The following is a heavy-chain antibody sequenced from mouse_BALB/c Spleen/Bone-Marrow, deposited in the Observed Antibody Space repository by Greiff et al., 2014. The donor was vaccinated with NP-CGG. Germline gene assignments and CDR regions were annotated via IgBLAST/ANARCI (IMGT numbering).Heavy chain of an antibody. Sequence: QVQLQQSGPELVKPGASVKISCKASGYAFSSSWMNWVKQRPGQGLEGIGRIYPGDGDTNYNGKFKGKATLTADKSSSTAYMQLSSLTSVDSAVYFCARMGRLRRGDYWGQGTTLTVSS. J-gene: IGHJ2*01. CDR3: ARMGRLRRGDY. D-gene: IGHD2-4*01. CDR1: GYAFSSSW. V-gene: IGHV1-82*01. CDR2: IYPGDGDT.